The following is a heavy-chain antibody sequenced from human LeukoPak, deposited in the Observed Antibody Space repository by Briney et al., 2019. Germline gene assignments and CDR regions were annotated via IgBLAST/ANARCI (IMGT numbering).Heavy chain of an antibody. Sequence: PSETLSLTCTVSGGSISSYYWSWIRQPAGKGLEWIGRIYTSGSTNYNPSLKSRVTISLDTSKNQFSLKLTSVTAADTAIYYCTRAGPAFYWDLEVWGRGALVTVSS. V-gene: IGHV4-4*07. CDR3: TRAGPAFYWDLEV. CDR2: IYTSGST. J-gene: IGHJ2*01. CDR1: GGSISSYY.